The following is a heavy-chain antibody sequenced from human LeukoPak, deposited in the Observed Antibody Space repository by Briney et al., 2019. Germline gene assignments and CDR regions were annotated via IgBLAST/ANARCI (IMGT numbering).Heavy chain of an antibody. J-gene: IGHJ3*02. Sequence: ASVKVSCKASGYTFTSYDINWVRQATGQGLEWMGWMNPNSGNTGYAQKFQGRVTMTRNTSISTAYMELSSLRSEDTAVFYCARYSTIFGLVNAFDMWGQGTVVTVSS. CDR1: GYTFTSYD. CDR3: ARYSTIFGLVNAFDM. CDR2: MNPNSGNT. V-gene: IGHV1-8*01. D-gene: IGHD3-3*01.